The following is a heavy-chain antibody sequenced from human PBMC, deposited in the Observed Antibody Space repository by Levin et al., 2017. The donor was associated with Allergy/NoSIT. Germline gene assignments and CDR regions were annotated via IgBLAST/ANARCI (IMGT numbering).Heavy chain of an antibody. Sequence: PGGSLRLSCAASGFTFDDYGMSWVRQAPGKGLEWVSGINWNGDITSYAASVKGRFTISRDNAKNSLYLQMNSLRAEDTALYHCVRPHTSSWTDNWFDPWGQGTLVTVSS. V-gene: IGHV3-20*01. J-gene: IGHJ5*02. CDR2: INWNGDIT. D-gene: IGHD6-13*01. CDR1: GFTFDDYG. CDR3: VRPHTSSWTDNWFDP.